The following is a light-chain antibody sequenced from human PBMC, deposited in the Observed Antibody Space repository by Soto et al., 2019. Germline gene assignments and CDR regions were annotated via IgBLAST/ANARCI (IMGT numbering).Light chain of an antibody. CDR3: QQYGSSPQIN. J-gene: IGKJ5*01. CDR1: QSVSSSY. CDR2: GAS. V-gene: IGKV3-20*01. Sequence: EIVLTQSPGTLSLSPGERATLSCRASQSVSSSYLAWYQQKPGQAPRLLIYGASSRATGIPDRFSGSGSGKDVTLTISRLEPEDFAVYYCQQYGSSPQINFGQGTRLEI.